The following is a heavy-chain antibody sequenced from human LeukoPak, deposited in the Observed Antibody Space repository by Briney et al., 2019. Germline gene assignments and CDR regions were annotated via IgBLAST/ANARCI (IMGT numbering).Heavy chain of an antibody. J-gene: IGHJ4*02. D-gene: IGHD3-10*01. CDR3: ARGPFTMVRGLNRGHYFDY. V-gene: IGHV3-74*01. Sequence: GGSLRLSCAASGFTFSSYWMHWVRHAPGKGLVWVSRINSDGSSTSYADSVKGRFTISRDNAKNTLYLQMNSLRPEDTAVYYCARGPFTMVRGLNRGHYFDYWGQGTLVTVSS. CDR2: INSDGSST. CDR1: GFTFSSYW.